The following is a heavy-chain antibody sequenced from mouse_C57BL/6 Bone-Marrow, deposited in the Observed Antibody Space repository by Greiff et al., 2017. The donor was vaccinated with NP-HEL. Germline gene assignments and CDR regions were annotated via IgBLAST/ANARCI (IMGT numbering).Heavy chain of an antibody. CDR1: GFNIKDDY. CDR2: IDPENGDT. J-gene: IGHJ2*01. D-gene: IGHD2-1*01. CDR3: TYGNPGYYFDY. Sequence: DVKLVESGAELVRPGASVKLSCTASGFNIKDDYMHWVKQRPEQGLEWIGWIDPENGDTEYASKFQGKATITADTSSNTAYLQLSSLTSEDTAVYYCTYGNPGYYFDYWGQGTTLTVSS. V-gene: IGHV14-4*01.